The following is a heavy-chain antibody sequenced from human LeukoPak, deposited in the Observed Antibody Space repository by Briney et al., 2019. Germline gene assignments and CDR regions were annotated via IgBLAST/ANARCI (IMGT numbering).Heavy chain of an antibody. Sequence: PGGSLRLSCAASGFTFSSYAMHWVRRAPGKGLEWVAVISYDGSNKYYADSVKGRFTISRDNSKNTLYLQMNSLRAEDTAVYYCARADTATFDYWGQGTLVTVSS. CDR2: ISYDGSNK. D-gene: IGHD5-18*01. J-gene: IGHJ4*02. V-gene: IGHV3-30*04. CDR1: GFTFSSYA. CDR3: ARADTATFDY.